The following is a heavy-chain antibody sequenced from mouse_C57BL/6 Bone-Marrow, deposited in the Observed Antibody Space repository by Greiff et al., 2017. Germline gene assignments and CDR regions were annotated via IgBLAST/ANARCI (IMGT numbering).Heavy chain of an antibody. V-gene: IGHV3-6*01. Sequence: ESGPGLVKPSQSLSLTCSVTGYSITSGYYWNWIRQFPGNKLEWMGYISYDGSNNYNPSLQNPISITRYTSKNQFFLKLNSVTTEDTATYYCARGYDYDGWFAYWGQGTLVTVSA. CDR3: ARGYDYDGWFAY. D-gene: IGHD2-4*01. J-gene: IGHJ3*01. CDR2: ISYDGSN. CDR1: GYSITSGYY.